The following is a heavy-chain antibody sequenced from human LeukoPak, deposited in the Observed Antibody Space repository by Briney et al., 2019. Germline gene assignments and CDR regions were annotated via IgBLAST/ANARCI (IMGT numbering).Heavy chain of an antibody. Sequence: SEPLSLTCTVSGGSISSSSTYYWGWIRQPPGKGLEWIGTINYSGSTYYNPSLKSRVTMSVDTSKNQFSLKMSSVTAADTAVYFCARGSYTISSGYYRPFDYWGHGTLVPVSS. CDR3: ARGSYTISSGYYRPFDY. V-gene: IGHV4-39*01. J-gene: IGHJ4*01. CDR1: GGSISSSSTYY. CDR2: INYSGST. D-gene: IGHD3-22*01.